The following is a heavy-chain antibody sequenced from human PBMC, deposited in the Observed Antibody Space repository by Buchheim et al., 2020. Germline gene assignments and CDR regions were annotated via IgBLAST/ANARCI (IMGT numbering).Heavy chain of an antibody. CDR3: ARILGATTIDY. CDR2: ISGSSKNI. CDR1: GFTFSSYD. Sequence: EVEVVESGGGLVRPGGSLRLSCAASGFTFSSYDMMWVRQAPGKGLEWVSSISGSSKNIHYADSVRGRFTISRENAKNSLHLQMNSLRAEDTALYYCARILGATTIDYWGQGTL. J-gene: IGHJ4*02. D-gene: IGHD1-26*01. V-gene: IGHV3-21*02.